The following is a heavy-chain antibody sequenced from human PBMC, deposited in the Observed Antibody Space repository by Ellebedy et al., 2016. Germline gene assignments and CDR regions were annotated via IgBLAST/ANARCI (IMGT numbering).Heavy chain of an antibody. CDR1: GGSFSDYY. V-gene: IGHV3-11*01. CDR3: ATQLESSSWYFDAFDI. J-gene: IGHJ3*02. D-gene: IGHD6-13*01. Sequence: LSLTCAVYGGSFSDYYMSWIRQAPGKGLEWVSYISSSGSTIYYADSVKGRFTISRDNAKNSLYLQMNSLRAEDTAVYYCATQLESSSWYFDAFDIWGQGTMVTVSS. CDR2: ISSSGSTI.